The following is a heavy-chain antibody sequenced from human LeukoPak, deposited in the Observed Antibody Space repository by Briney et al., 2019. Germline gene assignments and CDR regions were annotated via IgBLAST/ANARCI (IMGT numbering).Heavy chain of an antibody. CDR2: INPNSGGT. V-gene: IGHV1-2*02. CDR1: GYTFTGYY. CDR3: ARDRSVVVIAPDAFDI. J-gene: IGHJ3*02. Sequence: ASVKVSCKASGYTFTGYYTHWVRQAPGQGLEWMGWINPNSGGTNYAQKFQGRVTMTRDTSISTAYMELSRLRSDDTAVYYCARDRSVVVIAPDAFDIWGEGTMVTVSS. D-gene: IGHD2-21*01.